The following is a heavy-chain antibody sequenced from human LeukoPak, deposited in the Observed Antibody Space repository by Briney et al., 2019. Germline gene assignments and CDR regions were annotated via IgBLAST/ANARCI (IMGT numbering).Heavy chain of an antibody. Sequence: ASVKVSCKASGGTFSSYAISWERQAPGQGLEWMGRIIPIFGIANYAQKFQGRVTMTEDTSTDTAYMELSSLRSEDTAVYYCATDLEETSAVAPVGYWGQGTLVTVSS. J-gene: IGHJ4*02. D-gene: IGHD6-19*01. V-gene: IGHV1-69*04. CDR3: ATDLEETSAVAPVGY. CDR2: IIPIFGIA. CDR1: GGTFSSYA.